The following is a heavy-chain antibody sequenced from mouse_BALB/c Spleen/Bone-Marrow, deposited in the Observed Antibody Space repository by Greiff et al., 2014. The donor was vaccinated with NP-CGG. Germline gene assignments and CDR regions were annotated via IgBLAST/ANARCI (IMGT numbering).Heavy chain of an antibody. CDR2: IHYSGTT. CDR3: ARFAGTPYTMDY. V-gene: IGHV3-1*02. J-gene: IGHJ4*01. D-gene: IGHD4-1*01. Sequence: VQLKHSGPDLVKPSQSLSLTCTVTGYSITSDYSWHWIRQFPGNKLEWMGYIHYSGTTVYNPSLKSRISITRDTSNNQFFLQLNSVTTEDTATYYCARFAGTPYTMDYWGQGTSVTVSS. CDR1: GYSITSDYS.